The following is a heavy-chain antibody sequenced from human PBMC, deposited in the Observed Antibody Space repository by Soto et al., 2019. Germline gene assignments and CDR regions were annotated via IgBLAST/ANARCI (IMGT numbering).Heavy chain of an antibody. CDR3: ARHTPGIAAAGIYYYGMDV. CDR1: GFTFSSYS. D-gene: IGHD6-13*01. V-gene: IGHV3-21*04. CDR2: ISSSSSYI. Sequence: GGSLRLSCAASGFTFSSYSMNWVRQAPGKGLKWVSSISSSSSYIYYADSVKGRFTISRDNAKNSLYLQMNSLRAEDTAVYYCARHTPGIAAAGIYYYGMDVWGQGTTVTVSS. J-gene: IGHJ6*02.